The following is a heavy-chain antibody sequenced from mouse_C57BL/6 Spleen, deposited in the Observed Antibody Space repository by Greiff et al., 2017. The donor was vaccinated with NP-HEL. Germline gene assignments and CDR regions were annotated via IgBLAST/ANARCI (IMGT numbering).Heavy chain of an antibody. J-gene: IGHJ4*01. CDR3: ARIGQLRRGMDY. Sequence: VQVVESGPGLVQPSQSLSITCTVSGFSFTSYGVHWVRQSPGKGLAWLGVIWSGGSTDYNAAFISRLSISKDNSKSQAFFKMNSLQADDTAIYYCARIGQLRRGMDYWGQGTSVTVSS. CDR1: GFSFTSYG. V-gene: IGHV2-2*01. CDR2: IWSGGST. D-gene: IGHD3-2*02.